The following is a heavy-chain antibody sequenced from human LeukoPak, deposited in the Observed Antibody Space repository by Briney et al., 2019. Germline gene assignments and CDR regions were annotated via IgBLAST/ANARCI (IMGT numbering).Heavy chain of an antibody. CDR1: GYTFTSYG. CDR3: ARGLEWLTRRHTWFDP. CDR2: ISAYNGNT. Sequence: ASVKVSCKASGYTFTSYGISWVRQAPGQGLEWMGWISAYNGNTNYAQKLQGRVTMTIDTSTSTAYMELRSLRSDDTAVYYCARGLEWLTRRHTWFDPWGQGTLVTVSS. D-gene: IGHD3-3*01. V-gene: IGHV1-18*01. J-gene: IGHJ5*02.